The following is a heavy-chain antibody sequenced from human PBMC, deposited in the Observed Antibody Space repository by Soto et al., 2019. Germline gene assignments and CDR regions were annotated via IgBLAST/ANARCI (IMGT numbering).Heavy chain of an antibody. CDR2: ISYDGSNK. CDR3: AGGQYYFDY. J-gene: IGHJ4*02. Sequence: QVQLVESGGGVVQSGTSLRLSCAASGFPFSSYGMHWVRQAPGKGLEWVAQISYDGSNKFYADSVKGRFTISRDNSKNTLYLQMSSLRAEDAAGYYCAGGQYYFDYCGQGTVVSVSS. CDR1: GFPFSSYG. V-gene: IGHV3-30*03. D-gene: IGHD2-15*01.